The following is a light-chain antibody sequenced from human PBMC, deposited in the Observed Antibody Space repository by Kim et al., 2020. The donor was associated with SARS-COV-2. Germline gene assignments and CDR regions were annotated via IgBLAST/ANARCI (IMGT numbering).Light chain of an antibody. CDR2: DAI. CDR3: QQYHTPPYT. V-gene: IGKV1-33*01. CDR1: HHINNY. J-gene: IGKJ2*01. Sequence: SVRDRLTNTGQASHHINNYLNRYEQKPGTAPKLLIYDAINLETGVPSRLSGSGSGTDFTFTISSLQPEDVATYFCQQYHTPPYTFGQGTRLEI.